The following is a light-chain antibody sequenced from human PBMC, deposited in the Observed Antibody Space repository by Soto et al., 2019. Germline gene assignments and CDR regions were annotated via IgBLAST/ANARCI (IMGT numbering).Light chain of an antibody. CDR1: QSVSSN. CDR2: GAS. V-gene: IGKV3-15*01. J-gene: IGKJ5*01. Sequence: EIVMTQSPATLSVSPGERATLSCRASQSVSSNLAWYQQKPGQAPRLLIYGASTRATGIPARFSGSGSGTEFTLTISSLQSEDSAVYYCQLSQQRSSWPPIAFGQGTRLEIK. CDR3: QLSQQRSSWPPIA.